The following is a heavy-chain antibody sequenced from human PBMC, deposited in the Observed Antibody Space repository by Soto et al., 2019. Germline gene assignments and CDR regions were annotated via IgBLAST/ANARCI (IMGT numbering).Heavy chain of an antibody. D-gene: IGHD2-15*01. CDR3: ARVLGGFPNFDF. V-gene: IGHV3-30-3*01. J-gene: IGHJ4*02. CDR2: ISYDGSDK. CDR1: GFTVSSNG. Sequence: QVQLVESGGGVVQPGRSLRLSCAASGFTVSSNGLHWVRQPPGKGLEWLAFISYDGSDKFYADSVKGRFTISRDSSKNTLYLQLNSLRAEDTAVYYCARVLGGFPNFDFWVQGTLVTVSS.